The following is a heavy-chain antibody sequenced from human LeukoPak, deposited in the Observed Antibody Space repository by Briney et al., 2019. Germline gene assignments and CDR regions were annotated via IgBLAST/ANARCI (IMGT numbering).Heavy chain of an antibody. J-gene: IGHJ3*02. D-gene: IGHD2-15*01. CDR2: ISSSGNTI. Sequence: GGSLRLSCAASGFTFSSYEMNWVRQAPGKGLEWVSYISSSGNTIYYADSVKGRFTISRQNAKNSLFLQMNSLRAEDTAVYYCARHRSGGSQDDAFDIWGQGTLVTVSS. V-gene: IGHV3-48*03. CDR1: GFTFSSYE. CDR3: ARHRSGGSQDDAFDI.